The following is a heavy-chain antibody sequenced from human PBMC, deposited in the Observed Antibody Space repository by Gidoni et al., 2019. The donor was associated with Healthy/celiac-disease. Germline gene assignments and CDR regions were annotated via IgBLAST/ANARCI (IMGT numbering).Heavy chain of an antibody. CDR1: GFSLSTSGLG. CDR2: IYWDDDK. Sequence: QITLKESCPTLVKPTQTLTLTSTFSGFSLSTSGLGVGWIRQPPGKALEWLALIYWDDDKRYSPPLKSRITNTKDTSKNQVVLTMTNMDPVDTATYYCAHRVLVEYSGSYPGPTHNWFDPWGQGTLVTVSS. D-gene: IGHD1-26*01. J-gene: IGHJ5*02. V-gene: IGHV2-5*02. CDR3: AHRVLVEYSGSYPGPTHNWFDP.